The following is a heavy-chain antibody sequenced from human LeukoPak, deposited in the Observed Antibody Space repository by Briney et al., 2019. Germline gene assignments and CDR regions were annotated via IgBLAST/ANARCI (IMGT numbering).Heavy chain of an antibody. J-gene: IGHJ3*02. CDR3: AKDRGSRGYSSGHGAFDI. V-gene: IGHV3-23*01. CDR1: GFTFSRYG. Sequence: AGGSLRLSCAASGFTFSRYGMSWVRQAPGKGLEWVSAISGSGGSTYYADSVKGRFTISRDNSKNTLYLQMNSLRAEDTAVYYCAKDRGSRGYSSGHGAFDIWGQGTMVTVSS. D-gene: IGHD6-19*01. CDR2: ISGSGGST.